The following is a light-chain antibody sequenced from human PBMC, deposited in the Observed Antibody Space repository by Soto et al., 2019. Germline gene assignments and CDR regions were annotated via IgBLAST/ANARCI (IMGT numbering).Light chain of an antibody. CDR2: KAS. CDR1: QNINRW. Sequence: DIQMTQSPSTLSASVGDTVTITCRANQNINRWLAWYQQRPGKAPNLLIHKASSLQGGVPSRFSGSSSGTEFTLPISSLQPDDIATYFCLQYNVYPLTFGGGTKLEI. CDR3: LQYNVYPLT. V-gene: IGKV1-5*03. J-gene: IGKJ4*01.